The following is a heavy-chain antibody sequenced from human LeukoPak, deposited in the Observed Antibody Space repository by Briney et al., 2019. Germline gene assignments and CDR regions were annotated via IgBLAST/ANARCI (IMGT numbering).Heavy chain of an antibody. J-gene: IGHJ4*02. D-gene: IGHD6-19*01. CDR3: ARASDSSGWYYFDY. CDR1: GFTFSNYA. CDR2: ISYDGSNK. Sequence: AGGSLRLSCAASGFTFSNYAMHWVRQAPGKGLERVAVISYDGSNKYYADSVKGRFTISRDNSKNTLYLQMNSLRAEDTAVYYCARASDSSGWYYFDYWGQGTLVTVSS. V-gene: IGHV3-30-3*01.